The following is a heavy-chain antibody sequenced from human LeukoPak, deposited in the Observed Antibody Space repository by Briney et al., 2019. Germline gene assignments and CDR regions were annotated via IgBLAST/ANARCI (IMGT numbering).Heavy chain of an antibody. CDR1: GGTFSSNA. Sequence: SVKVSCTASGGTFSSNAISWVRQAPGQGLEWMGGIIPMFGTANYAQKFQGRVTITADESTSTAYMELSSLRSEDTAVYYCARPTTQSGYFSNFDYWGQGTLVTVSS. CDR3: ARPTTQSGYFSNFDY. D-gene: IGHD3-22*01. V-gene: IGHV1-69*13. CDR2: IIPMFGTA. J-gene: IGHJ4*02.